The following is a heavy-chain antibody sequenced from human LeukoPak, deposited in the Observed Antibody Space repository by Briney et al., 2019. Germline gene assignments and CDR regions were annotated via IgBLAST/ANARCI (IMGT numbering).Heavy chain of an antibody. CDR1: GFTFSSYS. V-gene: IGHV3-48*02. D-gene: IGHD1-26*01. CDR3: AREGAYSGSYYLDY. CDR2: ISSSSSTI. Sequence: PGGSLRLSCAASGFTFSSYSMNRVRQAPGKGLEWVSYISSSSSTIYYADSVKGRFTISRDNAKNSLYLQMNSLRDEDTAVYYCAREGAYSGSYYLDYWGQGTLVTVSS. J-gene: IGHJ4*02.